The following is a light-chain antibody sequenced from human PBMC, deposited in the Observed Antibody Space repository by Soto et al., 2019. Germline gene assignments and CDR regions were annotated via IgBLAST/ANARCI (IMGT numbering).Light chain of an antibody. CDR3: QSFDSSLSGCV. CDR1: SSNIGAGCD. CDR2: GNS. J-gene: IGLJ7*01. Sequence: QSVLTQPPSVSGAPGQRVTISCTGTSSNIGAGCDVHWYQQLPGTAPKLLIYGNSNRPSGVPDRFSGSKSGTSASLAITGLQAEDEADYYCQSFDSSLSGCVFGSGTQLTVL. V-gene: IGLV1-40*01.